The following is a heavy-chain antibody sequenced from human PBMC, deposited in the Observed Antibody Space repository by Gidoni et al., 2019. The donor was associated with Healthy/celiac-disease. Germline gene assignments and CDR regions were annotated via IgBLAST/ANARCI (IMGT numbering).Heavy chain of an antibody. CDR3: ARGLTTVGDYDLYYFDY. CDR2: IYYSGST. Sequence: QLQLQESGPGLVKPSENLSLTCTASGGPLSSYYWSWIRQPPGKGLEWIGYIYYSGSTNYNPSLKSRVTISVDTSKNQFSLKLSSVTAADTAVYYCARGLTTVGDYDLYYFDYWGQGTLVTVSS. J-gene: IGHJ4*02. V-gene: IGHV4-59*01. CDR1: GGPLSSYY. D-gene: IGHD4-17*01.